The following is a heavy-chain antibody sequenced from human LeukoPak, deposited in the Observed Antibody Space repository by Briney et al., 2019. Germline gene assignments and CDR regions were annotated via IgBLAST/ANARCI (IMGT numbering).Heavy chain of an antibody. CDR3: AGRTFDV. Sequence: GGSLRLPCAASGFTFTNFWMSWVRQAPGKGLEWVANINGDGSDRYYMDSLKGRFTISRDNAKNSLYLQMNSLRVEDTALYYCAGRTFDVWGQGTMVTVSS. D-gene: IGHD2-15*01. CDR2: INGDGSDR. J-gene: IGHJ3*01. CDR1: GFTFTNFW. V-gene: IGHV3-7*01.